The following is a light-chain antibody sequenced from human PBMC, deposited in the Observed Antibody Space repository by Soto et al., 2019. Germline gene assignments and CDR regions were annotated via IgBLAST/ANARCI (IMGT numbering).Light chain of an antibody. CDR1: QSVSSN. CDR3: QQYGSSPRT. CDR2: GAS. V-gene: IGKV3-15*01. J-gene: IGKJ1*01. Sequence: EVVMTQSPATLSVSPGERATLSCMASQSVSSNLAWYQQKPGQAPRLLIYGASTRATGSPARFSGRGSGTEFTLTISSLQSEDFAVYYCQQYGSSPRTFGQGTKVDIK.